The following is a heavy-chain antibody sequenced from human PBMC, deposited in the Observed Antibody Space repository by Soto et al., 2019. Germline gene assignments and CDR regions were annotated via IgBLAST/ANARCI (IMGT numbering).Heavy chain of an antibody. V-gene: IGHV3-43*01. CDR2: ISWDGGST. Sequence: EVQLVESGGVVVQPGGSLRLSCAASGFTFDDYTMHWVRQAPGKGLEWVSLISWDGGSTYYADSVKGRFTISRDNSKNSLYLQMNSLRTEDTALYYCAKDGGASDTMVRGVRYYYYYYGMDVWGQGTTVTVSS. CDR1: GFTFDDYT. D-gene: IGHD3-10*01. CDR3: AKDGGASDTMVRGVRYYYYYYGMDV. J-gene: IGHJ6*02.